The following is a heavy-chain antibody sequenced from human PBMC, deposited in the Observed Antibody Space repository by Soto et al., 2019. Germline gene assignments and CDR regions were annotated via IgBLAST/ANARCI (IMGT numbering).Heavy chain of an antibody. Sequence: QVQLVQSGAEVKKPGSSVKVSCKASGGTFSSYAISWVRQAPGQGLEWMGGIIPIFGTANYAQKFQGRVTITADKSTSTAYMELSSLRSEDTAVYYCAIPTVDTAMVTSPGGFYYYGMDVWGQGTTVTVSS. J-gene: IGHJ6*02. CDR2: IIPIFGTA. CDR3: AIPTVDTAMVTSPGGFYYYGMDV. CDR1: GGTFSSYA. D-gene: IGHD5-18*01. V-gene: IGHV1-69*06.